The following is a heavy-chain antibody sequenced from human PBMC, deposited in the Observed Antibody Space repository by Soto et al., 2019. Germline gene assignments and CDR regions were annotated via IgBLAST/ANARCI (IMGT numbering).Heavy chain of an antibody. V-gene: IGHV4-4*02. D-gene: IGHD5-18*01. CDR1: GGSISSSNW. J-gene: IGHJ6*02. Sequence: SETLSLTCAVSGGSISSSNWWSWVRQPPGKGLEWIGEIYHSGSTNYNPSLKSRVTISVDKSKNQFSLKLSSVTAADTAVYYCARKRYSYGLYYYYYGMDVWGQGTTVTVSS. CDR3: ARKRYSYGLYYYYYGMDV. CDR2: IYHSGST.